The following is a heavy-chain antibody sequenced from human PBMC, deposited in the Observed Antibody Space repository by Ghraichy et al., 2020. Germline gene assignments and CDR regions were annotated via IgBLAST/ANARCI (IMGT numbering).Heavy chain of an antibody. CDR3: VKEKFTSGWFFDY. D-gene: IGHD6-13*01. V-gene: IGHV3-64D*06. CDR2: LSSNGNST. CDR1: GFSFGSYS. Sequence: GESLNISCSASGFSFGSYSMHWVRQAPGKGLQYVSTLSSNGNSTYYVDSVKGRFTISRDISKNTLYLQMSSLRAEDTAIYYCVKEKFTSGWFFDYWGQGTVVTVSS. J-gene: IGHJ4*02.